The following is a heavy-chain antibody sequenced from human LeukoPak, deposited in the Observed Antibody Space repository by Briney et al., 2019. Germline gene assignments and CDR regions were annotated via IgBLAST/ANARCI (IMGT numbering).Heavy chain of an antibody. V-gene: IGHV1-2*02. D-gene: IGHD4-23*01. J-gene: IGHJ3*02. Sequence: ASVKVSCKASGYTFTGYYMHWVRQAPGQGHEWMGWINPNSGGTNYAQKFQGRVTMTRDTSISTAYMELSRLRSDDTAVYYCARETHPVIRWPYAFDIWGQGTMVTVSS. CDR1: GYTFTGYY. CDR3: ARETHPVIRWPYAFDI. CDR2: INPNSGGT.